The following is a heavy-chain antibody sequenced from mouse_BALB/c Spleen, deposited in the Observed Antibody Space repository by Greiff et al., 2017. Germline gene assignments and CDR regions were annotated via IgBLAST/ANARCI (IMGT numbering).Heavy chain of an antibody. D-gene: IGHD2-4*01. CDR1: GYTFTSYY. J-gene: IGHJ3*01. CDR3: ARDYDYDGRLFAY. Sequence: QVQLQQSGPELVKPGASVKMSCKASGYTFTSYYIHWVKQRPGQGLEWIGWIYPGDGSTKYNEKFKGKTTLTADKSSSTAYMLLSSLTSEDSAIYFCARDYDYDGRLFAYWGQGTLVTVSA. CDR2: IYPGDGST. V-gene: IGHV1S56*01.